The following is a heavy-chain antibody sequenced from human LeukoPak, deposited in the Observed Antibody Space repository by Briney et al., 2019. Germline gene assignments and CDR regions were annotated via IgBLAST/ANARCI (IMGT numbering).Heavy chain of an antibody. J-gene: IGHJ6*02. CDR1: GFTFSSYW. D-gene: IGHD1-26*01. CDR3: ASHPRRYSGLYYYYGMDV. CDR2: INSDGSST. Sequence: GGSLRLSCAASGFTFSSYWMHWVRQAPGKGLVWVSHINSDGSSTSYADSVKGRFTISRDNAKNTLYLQMNSLRAEDTAVYYCASHPRRYSGLYYYYGMDVWGQGTTVTVSS. V-gene: IGHV3-74*01.